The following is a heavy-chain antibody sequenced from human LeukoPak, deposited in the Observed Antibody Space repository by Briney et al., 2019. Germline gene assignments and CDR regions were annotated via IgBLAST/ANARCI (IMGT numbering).Heavy chain of an antibody. V-gene: IGHV3-74*01. CDR2: INNDDSIT. CDR3: ATGQGHGMDV. D-gene: IGHD1-14*01. J-gene: IGHJ6*02. CDR1: GFTFSSYW. Sequence: GGSLRLSYAASGFTFSSYWMHWVRQAPGKGRVWVSHINNDDSITSYTDSVKGRFTISRHNPQNTLYLQMNSLSAEDTAVYYCATGQGHGMDVWGQGTTVTVSS.